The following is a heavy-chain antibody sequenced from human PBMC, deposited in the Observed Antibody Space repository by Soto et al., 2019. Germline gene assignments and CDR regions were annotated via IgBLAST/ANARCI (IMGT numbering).Heavy chain of an antibody. V-gene: IGHV4-59*01. J-gene: IGHJ4*02. CDR1: GGSISSYY. D-gene: IGHD3-3*01. Sequence: QVQLQESGPGLVKPSETLSLTCTVSGGSISSYYWSWIRQSPGKGLEWIGYMYYSGSTNYNPSLKSRVTISIDTSSNQFSLKLSSVTAAATAVYYCARGTFGVVKDWGQGTLVTVSS. CDR2: MYYSGST. CDR3: ARGTFGVVKD.